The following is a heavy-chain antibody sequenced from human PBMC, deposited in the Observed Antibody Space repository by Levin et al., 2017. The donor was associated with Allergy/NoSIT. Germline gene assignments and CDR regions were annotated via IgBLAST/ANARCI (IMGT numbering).Heavy chain of an antibody. J-gene: IGHJ5*02. CDR1: GGSFSGYY. Sequence: SETLSLTCAVYGGSFSGYYWSWIRQPPGKGLEWIGEINHSGSTNYNPSLKSRVTISVDTSKNQFSLKLSSVTAADTAVYYCARGDGPPRYCSSTSCYTPVIPWVRYWFDPWGQGTLVTVSS. D-gene: IGHD2-2*02. V-gene: IGHV4-34*01. CDR2: INHSGST. CDR3: ARGDGPPRYCSSTSCYTPVIPWVRYWFDP.